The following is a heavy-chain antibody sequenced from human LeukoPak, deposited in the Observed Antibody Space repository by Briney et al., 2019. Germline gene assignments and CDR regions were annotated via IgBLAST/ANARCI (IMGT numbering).Heavy chain of an antibody. J-gene: IGHJ3*01. CDR2: IGGSGVTK. D-gene: IGHD6-13*01. CDR3: ARGASSWEYTTFDV. V-gene: IGHV3-23*01. Sequence: GGSLRLSCAASGFSFSSYSMNWVRQAPGKGLEWVSTIGGSGVTKFYADSVAGRFTISRDNSNNALFLQMNNLRAEDMAIYYCARGASSWEYTTFDVWGQGAIVTVSS. CDR1: GFSFSSYS.